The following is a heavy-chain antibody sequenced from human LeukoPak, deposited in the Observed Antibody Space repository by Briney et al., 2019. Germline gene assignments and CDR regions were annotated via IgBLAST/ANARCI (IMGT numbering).Heavy chain of an antibody. J-gene: IGHJ6*03. Sequence: GGSLRLSCAASAFTFSSDLMTWVRQAPGKGLEWVSSISMSGNYIYYADSVKGRFTISRDNAKSSLYLQMNSLRAEDTAVYYCARDRPRMYNIEEDYYMDVWGKGTTVTVSS. CDR2: ISMSGNYI. CDR1: AFTFSSDL. V-gene: IGHV3-21*01. D-gene: IGHD1-14*01. CDR3: ARDRPRMYNIEEDYYMDV.